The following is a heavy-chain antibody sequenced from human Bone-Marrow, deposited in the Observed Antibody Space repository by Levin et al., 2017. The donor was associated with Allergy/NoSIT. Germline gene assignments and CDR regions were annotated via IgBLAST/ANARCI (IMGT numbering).Heavy chain of an antibody. CDR1: LTTYD. D-gene: IGHD3-3*01. J-gene: IGHJ5*02. Sequence: LTTYDVNWVRQSTGQGLEWMGWMDPNSGAPGYAQKFQGRVTMTWDSSISTAYMELSSLTFEDTAVYYCARSPEYDFWSGYFAGNWFDPWGQGTLVTVSS. CDR2: MDPNSGAP. CDR3: ARSPEYDFWSGYFAGNWFDP. V-gene: IGHV1-8*01.